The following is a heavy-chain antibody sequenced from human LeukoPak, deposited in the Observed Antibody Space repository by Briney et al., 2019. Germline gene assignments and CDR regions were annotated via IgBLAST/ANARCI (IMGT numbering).Heavy chain of an antibody. V-gene: IGHV3-23*01. CDR3: AKDFGDLVRGIIISLGDYFDY. CDR1: GFTFSSYA. Sequence: GGSLRLSCAASGFTFSSYAMSWVRQAPGKGLEWVSAISGSGGSTYYADSVKGRFTLSRDNSKNTLYLQMNSPRDQDTAVYYCAKDFGDLVRGIIISLGDYFDYWGQGTLVTVSS. CDR2: ISGSGGST. J-gene: IGHJ4*02. D-gene: IGHD3-10*01.